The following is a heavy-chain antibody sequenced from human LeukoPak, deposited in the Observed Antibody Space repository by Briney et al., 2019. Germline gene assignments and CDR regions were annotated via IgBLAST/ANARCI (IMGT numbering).Heavy chain of an antibody. CDR2: ISGSGGST. D-gene: IGHD6-19*01. J-gene: IGHJ5*02. CDR3: AKTRDSSGWYLNWFDP. Sequence: GGSLRLSCAASGFTFSSYAMSWVRQAPGKGLEWVSAISGSGGSTYYADSVKGRFTISRDNSKNTLYLQMNSLGAEDTAVYYCAKTRDSSGWYLNWFDPWGQGTLVTVSS. V-gene: IGHV3-23*01. CDR1: GFTFSSYA.